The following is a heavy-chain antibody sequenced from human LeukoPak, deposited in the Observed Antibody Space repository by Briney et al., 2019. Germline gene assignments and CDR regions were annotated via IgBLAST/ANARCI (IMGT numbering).Heavy chain of an antibody. V-gene: IGHV3-23*01. CDR2: ISGSGGST. CDR1: GFTFSSYA. D-gene: IGHD2-2*01. Sequence: GGSLRLSCAASGFTFSSYAMSWVRQAPGKGLEWVSSISGSGGSTYYADSVKGRFTISRDNSKNTLYLQMNSLRAEDTAVYYCARDDIVVVPAAISFDYWGQGTLVTVSS. J-gene: IGHJ4*02. CDR3: ARDDIVVVPAAISFDY.